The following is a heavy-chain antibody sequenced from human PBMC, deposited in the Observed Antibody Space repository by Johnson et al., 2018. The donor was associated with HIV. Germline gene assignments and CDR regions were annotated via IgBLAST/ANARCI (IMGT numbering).Heavy chain of an antibody. J-gene: IGHJ3*02. CDR2: ISGSGGST. D-gene: IGHD1-26*01. Sequence: VQLVESGGGLEQPGGSLRLSCAVSGFTFSNHHMTWVRQAPGKGLEWVSAISGSGGSTYYADSVKGRFTISRDNSKNTLYLQMNSLRAEDTAVYYCAREGEWELLPGALDIWGQGTMVTVSS. CDR3: AREGEWELLPGALDI. V-gene: IGHV3-23*04. CDR1: GFTFSNHH.